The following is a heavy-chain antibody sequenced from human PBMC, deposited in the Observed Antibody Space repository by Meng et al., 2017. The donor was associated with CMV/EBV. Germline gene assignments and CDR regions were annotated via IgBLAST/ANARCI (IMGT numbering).Heavy chain of an antibody. V-gene: IGHV5-51*01. CDR3: ARHSTYYDFWSGYYTTDHYYYYGMDV. D-gene: IGHD3-3*01. CDR1: GYSFINYR. CDR2: IYPGDSET. Sequence: GESLKISCQGSGYSFINYRIVWVRQMPGKGLEWMGIIYPGDSETRYSPSFQGQVTISADKSISTAYLQWSSLKASDTAMYYCARHSTYYDFWSGYYTTDHYYYYGMDVWGQGTTVTVSS. J-gene: IGHJ6*02.